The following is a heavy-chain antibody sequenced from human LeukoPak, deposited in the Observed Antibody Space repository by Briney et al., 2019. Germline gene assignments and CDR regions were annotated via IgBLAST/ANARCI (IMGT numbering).Heavy chain of an antibody. CDR3: ARQYDSSGYYYVFDY. CDR1: SGSISSSSYY. Sequence: SETLSLTCTVSSGSISSSSYYWGWIRQPPGKGLEWIGSIYYSGGTYYNPSLKSRVTISVDTSKNQFSLKLSSVTAADTAVYYCARQYDSSGYYYVFDYWGQGTLVTVSS. D-gene: IGHD3-22*01. J-gene: IGHJ4*02. V-gene: IGHV4-39*01. CDR2: IYYSGGT.